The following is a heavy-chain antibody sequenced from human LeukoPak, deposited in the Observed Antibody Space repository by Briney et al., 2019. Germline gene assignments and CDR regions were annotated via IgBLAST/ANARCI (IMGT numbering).Heavy chain of an antibody. CDR1: GGSISSTASY. V-gene: IGHV4-39*01. CDR3: ARRDFDIGWFDP. CDR2: IYYNGNT. Sequence: PSETLSLTCTVSGGSISSTASYWAWIRQPPGKGLEWIGSIYYNGNTYYHPSLESRVTMSEDTSKNQFSLKLNSVTAADTAVYYCARRDFDIGWFDPWGQGILVTVSS. J-gene: IGHJ5*02. D-gene: IGHD3-22*01.